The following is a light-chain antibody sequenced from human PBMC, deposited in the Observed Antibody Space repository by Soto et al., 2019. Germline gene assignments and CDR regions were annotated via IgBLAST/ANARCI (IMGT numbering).Light chain of an antibody. CDR3: SSYTDSSGRM. V-gene: IGLV2-14*01. CDR1: ISDVGGYDY. CDR2: EVS. Sequence: QSALTQPASVSGSPGQSITISCIGTISDVGGYDYVSWYQQHPGKAPKVIIYEVSHRPSGVSYRFSGSKSGNTASLTISGLQAEDEADYYCSSYTDSSGRMFGGGTKVTVL. J-gene: IGLJ3*02.